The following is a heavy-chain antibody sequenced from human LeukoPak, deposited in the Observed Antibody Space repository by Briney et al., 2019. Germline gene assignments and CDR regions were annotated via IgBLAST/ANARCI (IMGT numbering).Heavy chain of an antibody. D-gene: IGHD3-3*01. CDR1: GFTFSSYA. V-gene: IGHV3-30-3*01. CDR3: ARDYDFCFDY. J-gene: IGHJ4*02. CDR2: ISYDGSNK. Sequence: GGSLRLSCAASGFTFSSYAMHWVRRAPGKGLEWVAVISYDGSNKYYADSVKGRFTISRDNSKNTLYLQMNSLRAEDTAVYYCARDYDFCFDYWGQGTLVTVSS.